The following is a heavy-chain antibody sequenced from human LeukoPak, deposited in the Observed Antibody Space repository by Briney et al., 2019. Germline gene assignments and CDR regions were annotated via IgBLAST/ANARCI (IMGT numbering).Heavy chain of an antibody. CDR1: GDSISGGAYC. V-gene: IGHV4-30-4*01. Sequence: SETLSDTCTVSGDSISGGAYCGSWIRQPPGKGLEWIGYIYDSGRTYYNPSLRSRVTISLDTSKNHFSLKLSSVTAADTAVYYCARDHFYGSGSYFIALAIWRQGTLVTVPS. D-gene: IGHD3-10*01. CDR2: IYDSGRT. J-gene: IGHJ4*02. CDR3: ARDHFYGSGSYFIALAI.